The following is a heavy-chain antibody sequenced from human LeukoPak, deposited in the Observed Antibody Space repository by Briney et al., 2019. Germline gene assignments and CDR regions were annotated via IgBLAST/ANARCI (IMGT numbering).Heavy chain of an antibody. CDR3: AKGGYSGHDPIDH. J-gene: IGHJ4*02. CDR1: GLTFSNYA. CDR2: ISDTGRTT. D-gene: IGHD5-12*01. V-gene: IGHV3-23*01. Sequence: GGSLRLSCAASGLTFSNYAISWVRQAPGKGLQWVSAISDTGRTTYYADSVKGRFTISRDNPKSTLYLQMNSLRADDTAVYYCAKGGYSGHDPIDHWGQGTLVTVSS.